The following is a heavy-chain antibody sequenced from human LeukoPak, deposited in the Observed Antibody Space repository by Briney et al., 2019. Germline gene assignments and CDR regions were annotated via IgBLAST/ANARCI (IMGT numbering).Heavy chain of an antibody. D-gene: IGHD1-26*01. CDR1: GFTFSSYA. CDR3: ATDRNSGKYYDY. J-gene: IGHJ4*02. Sequence: GRSLRLSCAASGFTFSSYAMHWVRQAPGKGLEWVAVIWYDGSNKYYADSVKGRFTISRDNSKDTLYLQTNSLRAEDTAVYYCATDRNSGKYYDYWGQGTLVSVSS. CDR2: IWYDGSNK. V-gene: IGHV3-33*08.